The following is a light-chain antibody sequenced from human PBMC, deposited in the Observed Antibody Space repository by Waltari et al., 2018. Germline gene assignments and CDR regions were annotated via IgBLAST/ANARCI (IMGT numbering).Light chain of an antibody. CDR3: CSYAGRGTYV. CDR1: TSDGGNYDL. J-gene: IGLJ1*01. Sequence: QSALTQPASVSGTPGQSITISCTGTTSDGGNYDLVSWSQQHPGKAPKLLIGEVIKRPSGVASRFSGSKSGNTASLTISGLQGEDEADYYCCSYAGRGTYVFGSGTKVTVL. V-gene: IGLV2-23*02. CDR2: EVI.